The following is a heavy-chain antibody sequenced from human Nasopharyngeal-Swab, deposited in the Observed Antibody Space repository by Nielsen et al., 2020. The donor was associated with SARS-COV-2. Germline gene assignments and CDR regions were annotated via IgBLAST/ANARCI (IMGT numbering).Heavy chain of an antibody. CDR3: SRCGGSCYTGKDY. D-gene: IGHD2-15*01. CDR2: IRSKGNSYAT. CDR1: GFTFSSYA. J-gene: IGHJ4*02. Sequence: GGSLRLSCAASGFTFSSYAIHWVRQASGKGLEWVGRIRSKGNSYATEYAASVEGRFTISRDDSKNTAYLQMNSLMTEDTAVYYCSRCGGSCYTGKDYWGQGTLVTVSS. V-gene: IGHV3-73*01.